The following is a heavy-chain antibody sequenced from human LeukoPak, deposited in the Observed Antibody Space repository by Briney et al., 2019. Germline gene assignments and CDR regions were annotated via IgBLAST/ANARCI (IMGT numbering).Heavy chain of an antibody. CDR2: IYHSGST. CDR1: GGSISSSNW. Sequence: PSETLSLTCAVSGGSISSSNWWSWVRQPPGKGLEWIGEIYHSGSTNYNPSLKSRVPISVDKSKNQFSLKLSSVTAADTAVYYCARFSSSSWYFFDYWGQGTLVTVSS. J-gene: IGHJ4*02. D-gene: IGHD6-13*01. V-gene: IGHV4-4*02. CDR3: ARFSSSSWYFFDY.